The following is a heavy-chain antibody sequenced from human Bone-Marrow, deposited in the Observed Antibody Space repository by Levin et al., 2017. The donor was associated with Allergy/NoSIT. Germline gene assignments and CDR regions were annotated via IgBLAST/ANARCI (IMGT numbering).Heavy chain of an antibody. V-gene: IGHV3-21*01. CDR1: GFSFSSYS. CDR3: ARSFEYSSSCGH. J-gene: IGHJ4*02. D-gene: IGHD6-6*01. CDR2: IGSSSDDK. Sequence: GGSLRLSCAASGFSFSSYSMNWVRQAPGKGLEWVSSIGSSSDDKYYADSVKGRFTISRDNAKNSVHLQMNSLRAEDTAVYYCARSFEYSSSCGHWGQGTLVTVSS.